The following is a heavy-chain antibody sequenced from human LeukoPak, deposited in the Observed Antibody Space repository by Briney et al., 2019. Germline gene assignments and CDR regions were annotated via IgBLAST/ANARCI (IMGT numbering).Heavy chain of an antibody. V-gene: IGHV1-69*06. D-gene: IGHD3-9*01. CDR2: IIPIFGPA. Sequence: GASVKVSCKASGGTFSSYAISWVRQAPGQGLEWMGGIIPIFGPANYAQKFQGRVTITADNSTSTAYMELSSLRSEDTAVYFFSRAQNAIRYFDWLPSYYYYYMDVWGKGTTVTVSS. CDR3: SRAQNAIRYFDWLPSYYYYYMDV. J-gene: IGHJ6*03. CDR1: GGTFSSYA.